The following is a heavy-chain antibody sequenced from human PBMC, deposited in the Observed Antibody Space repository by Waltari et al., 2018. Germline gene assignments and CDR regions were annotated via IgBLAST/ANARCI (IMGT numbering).Heavy chain of an antibody. Sequence: EVQLVESGGGLVQPGGSLRLSCAASGFTFSSYWMSWVRQAPGTGLEWVANIKQEGREKYYVDSVKRRINISRDNAKNSLYLQMNSLRAEDTAVYYCARALQQWPVVGEALFDPWGQGTLVTVSS. J-gene: IGHJ5*02. CDR3: ARALQQWPVVGEALFDP. CDR2: IKQEGREK. CDR1: GFTFSSYW. D-gene: IGHD6-19*01. V-gene: IGHV3-7*02.